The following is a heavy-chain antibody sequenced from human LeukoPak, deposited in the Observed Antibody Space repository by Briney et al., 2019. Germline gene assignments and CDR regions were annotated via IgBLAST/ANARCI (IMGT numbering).Heavy chain of an antibody. V-gene: IGHV3-30*04. J-gene: IGHJ3*02. CDR3: ARDDYYDGSGYYYYAFDI. Sequence: GGSLRLSCAASGFTFSSYAMHWVRQAPGKGLEWVAVISYDGSNKYYADSVKGRFTISRDNSKNTLYLQMNSLRAEDTAVYYCARDDYYDGSGYYYYAFDIWGQGTMVTVSS. CDR1: GFTFSSYA. CDR2: ISYDGSNK. D-gene: IGHD3-22*01.